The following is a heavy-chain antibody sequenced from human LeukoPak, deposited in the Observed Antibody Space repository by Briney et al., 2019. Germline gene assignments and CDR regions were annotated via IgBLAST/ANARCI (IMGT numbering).Heavy chain of an antibody. CDR2: IYYSGST. Sequence: SETLSLTCTVSGGSLSSSSYYWGWIRQPPGRGREWLGSIYYSGSTYYHPSLKSRVTISVDTSKNQFSLKLSSVTAADTAVYYCARNFSRQYGDYGAFDYWGQGTLVTVSS. CDR1: GGSLSSSSYY. V-gene: IGHV4-39*07. D-gene: IGHD4-17*01. CDR3: ARNFSRQYGDYGAFDY. J-gene: IGHJ4*02.